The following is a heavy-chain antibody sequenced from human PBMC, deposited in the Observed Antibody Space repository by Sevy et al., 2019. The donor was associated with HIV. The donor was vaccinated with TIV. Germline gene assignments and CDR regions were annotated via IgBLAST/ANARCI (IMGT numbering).Heavy chain of an antibody. CDR2: LSFGCGKI. CDR3: AREGCTKPHDY. V-gene: IGHV3-23*01. Sequence: GGSRRLSCAASGFDFSIYSMSWVRQAPGKGLEWVSTLSFGCGKINYADSVKGRFTISRDNSKRSAYLQMNNMGVEETAVYYCAREGCTKPHDYWGQGTLVTVSS. CDR1: GFDFSIYS. J-gene: IGHJ4*02. D-gene: IGHD2-8*01.